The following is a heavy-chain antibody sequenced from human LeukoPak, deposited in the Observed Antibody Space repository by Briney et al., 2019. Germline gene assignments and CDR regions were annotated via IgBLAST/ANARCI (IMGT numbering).Heavy chain of an antibody. CDR3: ARVSAYYYDSSGYFYYFDY. Sequence: PSETLSLTCAVFGGSISSGDYSWSWIRQPPGKGLEWIGYIYRSVNTYYNPSLESRVTISVDRSKNQFSLKLTSVTAADTAVYYCARVSAYYYDSSGYFYYFDYWGQGTLVTVSS. CDR2: IYRSVNT. V-gene: IGHV4-30-2*01. J-gene: IGHJ4*02. CDR1: GGSISSGDYS. D-gene: IGHD3-22*01.